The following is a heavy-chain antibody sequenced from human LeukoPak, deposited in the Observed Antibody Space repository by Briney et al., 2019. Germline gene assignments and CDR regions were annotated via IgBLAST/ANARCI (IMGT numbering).Heavy chain of an antibody. Sequence: SVKVSCKASGGTFSSYAISWVRQAPGQGLEWMGRIIPILGIANYAQKFQGRVTITADKSTSTAYMELSSLRSEDTAVYYCASETLTIIDAFDIWGQGTMVTVSS. V-gene: IGHV1-69*04. J-gene: IGHJ3*02. D-gene: IGHD3-10*01. CDR3: ASETLTIIDAFDI. CDR2: IIPILGIA. CDR1: GGTFSSYA.